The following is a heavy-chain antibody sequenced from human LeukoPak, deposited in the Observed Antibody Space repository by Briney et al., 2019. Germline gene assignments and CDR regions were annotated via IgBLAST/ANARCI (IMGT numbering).Heavy chain of an antibody. CDR3: ARGLLFDP. CDR2: INHGGST. CDR1: GGSFSGYY. J-gene: IGHJ5*02. V-gene: IGHV4-34*01. Sequence: SETLSLTCAVYGGSFSGYYWSWIRQPPGKGLEWIGEINHGGSTNYNPSLKSRVTISVDTSKNQFSLKLSSVTAADTAVYYCARGLLFDPWGQGTLVTVSS.